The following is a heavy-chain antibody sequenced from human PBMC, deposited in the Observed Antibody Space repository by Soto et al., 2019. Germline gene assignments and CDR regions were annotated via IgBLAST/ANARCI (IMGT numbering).Heavy chain of an antibody. Sequence: GGALGLSCSASGFAFSDHDMTWVRQAPVEGLEWIGRTRDKANTYTTEYAASVKGRFGISRDDSKNSLYLQMNSLTTEDTAVYYCARVHSSTFSWDYLEYWGQGIQVPVSS. J-gene: IGHJ4*02. V-gene: IGHV3-72*01. CDR1: GFAFSDHD. CDR2: TRDKANTYTT. D-gene: IGHD1-1*01. CDR3: ARVHSSTFSWDYLEY.